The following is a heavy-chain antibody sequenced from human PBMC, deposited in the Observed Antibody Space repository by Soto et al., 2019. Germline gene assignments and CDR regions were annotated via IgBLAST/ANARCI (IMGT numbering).Heavy chain of an antibody. V-gene: IGHV4-39*01. CDR1: GDSISSSSYY. Sequence: PSETLSLTCSVSGDSISSSSYYWGWVRQPPGKGLEWIGSIHYSGSTHYNPSLQSRVTISGDASKKQFSLKLGSVTAADTAMYYCASTKDETLYFDYWGQGNLVTVSS. CDR3: ASTKDETLYFDY. D-gene: IGHD2-15*01. CDR2: IHYSGST. J-gene: IGHJ4*02.